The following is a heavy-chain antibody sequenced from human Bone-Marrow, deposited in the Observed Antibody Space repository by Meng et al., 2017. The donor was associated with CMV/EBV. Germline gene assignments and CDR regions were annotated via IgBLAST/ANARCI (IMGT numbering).Heavy chain of an antibody. D-gene: IGHD6-13*01. J-gene: IGHJ3*02. V-gene: IGHV3-23*01. CDR1: GFTFSSYA. CDR3: GKGGPLVAAAGRGDHDVFDI. Sequence: GGSLRLSCAASGFTFSSYAMSWVRQAPGKGLEWVSSISDAGYSKYYAASVKGRFTISRDNSTNTLYLQMNSLRAEEKAVDYWGKGGPLVAAAGRGDHDVFDIWGQGTMVTVSS. CDR2: ISDAGYSK.